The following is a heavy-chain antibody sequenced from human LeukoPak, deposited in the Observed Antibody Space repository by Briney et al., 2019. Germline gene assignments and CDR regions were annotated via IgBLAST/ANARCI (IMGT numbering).Heavy chain of an antibody. J-gene: IGHJ4*02. CDR3: ARLRHMTSCAKFDY. CDR2: IYYSGSI. V-gene: IGHV4-39*01. D-gene: IGHD2-21*01. Sequence: PSETLSLTCTVSGDFLSSGSYYWAWIRQSPGKGLAWIGSIYYSGSIFYNASFESRLTLSVDTSKNQFYLKPRSLIAADTAVYYCARLRHMTSCAKFDYWGQGIQVTVSS. CDR1: GDFLSSGSYY.